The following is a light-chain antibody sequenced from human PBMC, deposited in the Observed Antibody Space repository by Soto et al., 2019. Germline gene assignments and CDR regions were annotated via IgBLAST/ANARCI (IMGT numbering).Light chain of an antibody. CDR2: GDS. Sequence: QSVLTQPPSASGAPGQRVTISCTGSTSNIGAGYAVHWYQQLPGTAPKLLIYGDSNRPSGVPDRLSGSKSGTSASLAITGLQAEDEADYYCQSYDSSLSGDVFGTGTKGTV. V-gene: IGLV1-40*01. CDR3: QSYDSSLSGDV. J-gene: IGLJ1*01. CDR1: TSNIGAGYA.